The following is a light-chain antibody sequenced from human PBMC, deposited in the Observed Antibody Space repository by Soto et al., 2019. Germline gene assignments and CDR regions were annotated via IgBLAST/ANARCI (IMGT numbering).Light chain of an antibody. Sequence: IQLTQSPSSLSASVGDRVTITCRASQGISSYLAWYQQKPGKAPNLLIYKASTLDLGVPSRFSGSGSGTEFTFSISDLQPDDFATYYCQQYENYFWTFGQGTKVEIK. CDR3: QQYENYFWT. CDR1: QGISSY. CDR2: KAS. V-gene: IGKV1-5*03. J-gene: IGKJ1*01.